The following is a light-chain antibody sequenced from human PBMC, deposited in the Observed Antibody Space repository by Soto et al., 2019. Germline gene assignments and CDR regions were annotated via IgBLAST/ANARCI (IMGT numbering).Light chain of an antibody. V-gene: IGKV3D-15*01. J-gene: IGKJ1*01. CDR1: QSVSSN. CDR2: GAS. CDR3: QQYNNWPET. Sequence: DIVMTQSPATLSVSPGERATLSCRASQSVSSNLAWYQQKPGQAPRLIIYGASTRATGIPARFSGSGSGTEFTLTISSLQSEDVAVYYCQQYNNWPETFGQGTKVDI.